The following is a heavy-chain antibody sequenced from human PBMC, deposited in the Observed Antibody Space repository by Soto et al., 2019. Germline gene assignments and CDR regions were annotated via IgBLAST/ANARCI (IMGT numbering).Heavy chain of an antibody. V-gene: IGHV3-23*01. Sequence: GGSLRLSCAASGFTFSSYAMNWVRQAPGRGLEWVSGISGSGGSTYYADSVMGRFTISRDNSKNTLYLQMNSLRAEDTAIYYCAKDGCSGGNCYEYFQYWGQGTLVTVSS. CDR1: GFTFSSYA. CDR3: AKDGCSGGNCYEYFQY. J-gene: IGHJ1*01. D-gene: IGHD2-15*01. CDR2: ISGSGGST.